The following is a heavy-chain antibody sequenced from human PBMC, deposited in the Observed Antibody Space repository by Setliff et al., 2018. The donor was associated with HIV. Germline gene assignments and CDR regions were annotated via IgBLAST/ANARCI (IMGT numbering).Heavy chain of an antibody. CDR2: ISSSSSTI. D-gene: IGHD3-10*01. CDR1: GFTFSSYG. CDR3: ARDRDGATMVRGVIIRGGFDY. Sequence: GGSLRLSCAASGFTFSSYGLNWVRQAPGKGLEWVSYISSSSSTIYYTDSVKGRFTISRDNAKNSLYLQMNSLRAEDTAVYYCARDRDGATMVRGVIIRGGFDYWGQGTLVTVSS. J-gene: IGHJ4*02. V-gene: IGHV3-48*04.